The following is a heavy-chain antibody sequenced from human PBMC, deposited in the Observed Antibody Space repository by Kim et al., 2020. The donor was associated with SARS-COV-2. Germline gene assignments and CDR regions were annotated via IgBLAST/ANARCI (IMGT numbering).Heavy chain of an antibody. V-gene: IGHV4-39*01. D-gene: IGHD3-22*01. CDR2: SHYSGIT. Sequence: SETLSLTCTGPGGSISSNDYFWGWIRQPPGKGLEWIGSSHYSGITFYNPSLKSRVTISVDTSKYELSLKVISGIAADTAVYYCARHESRGYYNYWRRGT. J-gene: IGHJ4*02. CDR3: ARHESRGYYNY. CDR1: GGSISSNDYF.